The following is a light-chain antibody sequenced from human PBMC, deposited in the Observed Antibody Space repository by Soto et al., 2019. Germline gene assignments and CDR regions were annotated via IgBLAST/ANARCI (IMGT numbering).Light chain of an antibody. J-gene: IGLJ1*01. CDR1: SSDLGYYDY. CDR3: SSHSSSSAYYV. CDR2: EVN. V-gene: IGLV2-14*01. Sequence: QSALTQPASVSGSPGQSITISCTGTSSDLGYYDYVSWYQHHSGKAPKLIIYEVNNRPSGVSNRFSGSKSVNTASLTISGLQAEDEAEYYCSSHSSSSAYYVFGTGTKVTVL.